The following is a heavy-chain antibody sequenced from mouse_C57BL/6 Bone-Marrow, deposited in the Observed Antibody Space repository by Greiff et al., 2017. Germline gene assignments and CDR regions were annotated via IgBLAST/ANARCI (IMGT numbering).Heavy chain of an antibody. Sequence: VQLVESGPGLVQPSQSLSITCTVSGFSLTSYGVHWVRQPPGKGLEWLGVIWSGGSTDYNAAFISRLSISKDNSKSQVFFKMNSLQADDTAIYYCAKKGDGYYDYDEGSDYWGQGTTLTVSS. V-gene: IGHV2-4*01. J-gene: IGHJ2*01. D-gene: IGHD2-4*01. CDR2: IWSGGST. CDR1: GFSLTSYG. CDR3: AKKGDGYYDYDEGSDY.